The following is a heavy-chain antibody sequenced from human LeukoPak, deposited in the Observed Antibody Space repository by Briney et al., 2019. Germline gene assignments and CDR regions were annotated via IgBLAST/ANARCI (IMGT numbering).Heavy chain of an antibody. V-gene: IGHV3-11*06. Sequence: GGSLRLSCAASGFIFSDYYMSWIRQAPGKGLEWVSYISAVTGYTNYGDSVKGRFTISRDNAKNSLYLQMDSLRAGDTAVYYCARVGQDYYYGMDIWGQGTTVTVSS. CDR1: GFIFSDYY. CDR3: ARVGQDYYYGMDI. J-gene: IGHJ6*02. CDR2: ISAVTGYT.